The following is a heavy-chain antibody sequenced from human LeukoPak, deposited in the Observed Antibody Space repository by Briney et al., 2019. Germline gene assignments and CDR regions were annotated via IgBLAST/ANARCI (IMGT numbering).Heavy chain of an antibody. J-gene: IGHJ5*02. V-gene: IGHV1-24*01. CDR2: FDPEDGET. Sequence: ASVKVSCKVSGYTLTELSMHWVRQAPGKGLEWMGGFDPEDGETIYAQKFQGRVTMTEDTSTDTAYMELSSLRSEDMAVYYCARGQRGDFWSGYTREYWFDPWGQGTLVTVSS. CDR1: GYTLTELS. CDR3: ARGQRGDFWSGYTREYWFDP. D-gene: IGHD3-3*01.